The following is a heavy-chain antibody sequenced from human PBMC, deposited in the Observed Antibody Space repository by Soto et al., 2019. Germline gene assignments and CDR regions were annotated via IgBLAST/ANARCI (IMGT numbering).Heavy chain of an antibody. D-gene: IGHD6-13*01. Sequence: QVQLQESGPGLVKPSETLSLTCTVSGGSISSYYWSWIRQPPGKGLEWIGYIYYSGSTNYNPSLKSRVTISVDTSKKQFSLKLSSVTAADTAVYYCARVSSSSSTHYYYYGMDVWGQGTTVTVSS. CDR2: IYYSGST. CDR3: ARVSSSSSTHYYYYGMDV. CDR1: GGSISSYY. V-gene: IGHV4-59*01. J-gene: IGHJ6*02.